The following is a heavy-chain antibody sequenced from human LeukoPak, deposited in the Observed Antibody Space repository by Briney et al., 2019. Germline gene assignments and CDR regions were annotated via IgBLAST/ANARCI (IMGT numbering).Heavy chain of an antibody. Sequence: ASVKVSCKASGYTFTGYYMHWVRPAPGQGLEWMGWINPNSGGTNYAQKFQGRVTMTRDTSISTAYMERRRLRSDDTAVYYCARGGYSSGWGNWFDPWGQGTLVTVSS. J-gene: IGHJ5*02. V-gene: IGHV1-2*02. CDR2: INPNSGGT. D-gene: IGHD6-25*01. CDR3: ARGGYSSGWGNWFDP. CDR1: GYTFTGYY.